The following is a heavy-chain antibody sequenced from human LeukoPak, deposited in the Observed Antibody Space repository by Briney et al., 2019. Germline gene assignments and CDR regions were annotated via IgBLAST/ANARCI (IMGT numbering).Heavy chain of an antibody. CDR2: INPNSGGT. D-gene: IGHD3-3*01. J-gene: IGHJ5*02. V-gene: IGHV1-2*02. Sequence: ASVKVSCKASGYTFTGYYMHWVRQAPGQGLGWVGWINPNSGGTNYAQKFQGRVTMTRDTSISTAYMELSRLRSDDTAVYYCARTENRVTIFGVVGNWFDPWGQGTLVTVSS. CDR3: ARTENRVTIFGVVGNWFDP. CDR1: GYTFTGYY.